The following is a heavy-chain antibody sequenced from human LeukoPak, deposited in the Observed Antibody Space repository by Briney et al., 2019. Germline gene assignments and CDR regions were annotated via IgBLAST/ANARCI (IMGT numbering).Heavy chain of an antibody. CDR3: ARAQSYYDSSGYPDAFDI. Sequence: PSETLSLTCTVSGGSISSYYWSWIRQPPGKGREGIGYIYYSGSTNYNPSLKSGVTISVDTSKNQFSLKLSSVTAADTAVYYCARAQSYYDSSGYPDAFDIWGQGTMVTVSS. CDR1: GGSISSYY. CDR2: IYYSGST. J-gene: IGHJ3*02. D-gene: IGHD3-22*01. V-gene: IGHV4-59*01.